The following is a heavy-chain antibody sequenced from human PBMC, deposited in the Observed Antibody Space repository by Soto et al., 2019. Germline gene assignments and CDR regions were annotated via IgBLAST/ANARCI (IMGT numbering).Heavy chain of an antibody. CDR3: ARDESGGWSPFDY. CDR1: GYAFTIYG. J-gene: IGHJ4*02. Sequence: VKVSCKASGYAFTIYGISWVRQNPGQGLEWMGWISAYNGNTNYAQKLQGRVTMTTDTSTSTAYMELRSLRSDDTAVYYCARDESGGWSPFDYWGQGTLVTVSS. CDR2: ISAYNGNT. D-gene: IGHD6-19*01. V-gene: IGHV1-18*01.